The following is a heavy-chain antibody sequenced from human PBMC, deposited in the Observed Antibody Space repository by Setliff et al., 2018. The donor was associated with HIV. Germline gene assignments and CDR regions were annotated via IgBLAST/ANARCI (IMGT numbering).Heavy chain of an antibody. V-gene: IGHV3-48*01. CDR2: ISSTSSTI. Sequence: GGSLRLSCAASGSGFTFSSYSMNWVRQAPGKGLEWVSYISSTSSTIYYANSVKGRFTISRDDAKNSLYLQMNSLRAEDTAVYYCAKGGRDYNWWDLSYYYYYYMDVWGKGTTVTVSS. CDR3: AKGGRDYNWWDLSYYYYYYMDV. D-gene: IGHD4-4*01. J-gene: IGHJ6*03. CDR1: GSGFTFSSYS.